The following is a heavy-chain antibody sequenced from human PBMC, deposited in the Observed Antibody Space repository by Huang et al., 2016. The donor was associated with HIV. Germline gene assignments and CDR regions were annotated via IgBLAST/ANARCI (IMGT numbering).Heavy chain of an antibody. Sequence: EVQLVESGGGLVQPGRSLRLSCAASGFPFVDYAMHWVRQVTGKWLEWFSGISWNSGSIGYADSGKGRFTISRENAKNSLYLQMNGLRAEDTALYYCAKDSSSGGYGDYLLEIFDYWGQGALVTVSS. CDR1: GFPFVDYA. J-gene: IGHJ4*02. CDR2: ISWNSGSI. CDR3: AKDSSSGGYGDYLLEIFDY. V-gene: IGHV3-9*01. D-gene: IGHD4-17*01.